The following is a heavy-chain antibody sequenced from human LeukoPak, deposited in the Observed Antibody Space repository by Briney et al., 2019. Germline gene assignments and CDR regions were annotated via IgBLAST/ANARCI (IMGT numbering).Heavy chain of an antibody. CDR2: ISSSGSTI. J-gene: IGHJ5*02. CDR3: ARDVSFCDSSGFSP. CDR1: GFTSSDYY. Sequence: GGSLRLSCAASGFTSSDYYMSWIRQAPGKGLEWVSYISSSGSTIYYADSVKGRFTISRDNAKNSLYLQMNRLRAEDTAVYYCARDVSFCDSSGFSPWGQGTLVTVSS. D-gene: IGHD3-22*01. V-gene: IGHV3-11*01.